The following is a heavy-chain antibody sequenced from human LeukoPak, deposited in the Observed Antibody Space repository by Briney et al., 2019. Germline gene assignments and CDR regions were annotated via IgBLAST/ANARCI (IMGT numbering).Heavy chain of an antibody. J-gene: IGHJ4*02. CDR2: IIPIFGTA. CDR1: GGTFSSYA. Sequence: SVKVSCKASGGTFSSYAISWVRQAPGQGLEWMGGIIPIFGTANYAQKFQGRVTITTDESTSTAYMELSSLRSEDTAVYYCARGSVGGTFYYFDYWGQGTLVTVSS. V-gene: IGHV1-69*05. D-gene: IGHD1-26*01. CDR3: ARGSVGGTFYYFDY.